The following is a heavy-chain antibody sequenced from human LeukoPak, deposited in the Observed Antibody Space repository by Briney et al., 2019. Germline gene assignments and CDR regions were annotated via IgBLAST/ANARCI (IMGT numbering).Heavy chain of an antibody. V-gene: IGHV4-59*08. CDR3: ARHHYYYDSSGYYQFGNFDY. D-gene: IGHD3-22*01. CDR1: GGSISSYY. Sequence: SETLSLTCTVSGGSISSYYWSWIRQPSGKGLEWIGYIYYSGSTNYNPSLKSRVTISVDTSKNQFSLKLSSVTAADTAVYYCARHHYYYDSSGYYQFGNFDYWGQGTLVTVSS. J-gene: IGHJ4*02. CDR2: IYYSGST.